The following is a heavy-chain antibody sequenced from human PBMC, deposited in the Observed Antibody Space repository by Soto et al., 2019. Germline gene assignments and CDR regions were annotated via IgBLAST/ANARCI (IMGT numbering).Heavy chain of an antibody. V-gene: IGHV1-18*04. Sequence: ASVNVSCKASGYTFTSYGISWVRQAPGQGLELMGWISSYNGNTNYAQKLQGRVTMTTXXXXXXAXMXLXSXRSDDTAVYYCARDSGVYDSSGFTYDYWG. CDR1: GYTFTSYG. J-gene: IGHJ4*01. D-gene: IGHD3-22*01. CDR3: ARDSGVYDSSGFTYDY. CDR2: ISSYNGNT.